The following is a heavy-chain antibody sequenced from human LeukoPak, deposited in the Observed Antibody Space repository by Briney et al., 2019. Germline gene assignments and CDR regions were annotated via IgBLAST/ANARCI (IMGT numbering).Heavy chain of an antibody. CDR2: IIPIFGTA. CDR3: ASGSISGSYPKGFDY. CDR1: GYTFTSYG. D-gene: IGHD1-26*01. Sequence: SVKVSCKASGYTFTSYGISWVLQAPGQGLEWMGGIIPIFGTANYAQKFQGRVTITADESTSTAYMELSSLRSEDTAVYYCASGSISGSYPKGFDYWGQGTLVTVSS. V-gene: IGHV1-69*13. J-gene: IGHJ4*02.